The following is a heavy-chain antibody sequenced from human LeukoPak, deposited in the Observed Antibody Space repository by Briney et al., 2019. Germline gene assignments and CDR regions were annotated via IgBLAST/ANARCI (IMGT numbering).Heavy chain of an antibody. CDR1: GGSISSSSYY. D-gene: IGHD2-15*01. CDR2: IYYSGST. CDR3: ARDGPYCSGGSCYENAFDI. J-gene: IGHJ3*02. V-gene: IGHV4-39*07. Sequence: SETLSLTCTVSGGSISSSSYYWGWIRQPPGKGLEWIGSIYYSGSTYYNPSLKSRVTISVDTSKNQFSLKLSSVTAADTAVYYCARDGPYCSGGSCYENAFDIWGQGSMVTVSS.